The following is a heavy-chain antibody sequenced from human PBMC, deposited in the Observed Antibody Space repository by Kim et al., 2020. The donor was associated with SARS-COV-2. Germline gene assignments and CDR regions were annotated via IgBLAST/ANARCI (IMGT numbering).Heavy chain of an antibody. Sequence: GGSLRPSCGVSGGTLSNYWMDWVRQAPGKGLVWVSRINSDGSMTSYADSVKGRFTISRDNAKNTFFLQMNSLRAEETAVYYCLRVDYDFWSGDYMDVWGKGTTVTVSS. J-gene: IGHJ6*04. V-gene: IGHV3-74*01. CDR2: INSDGSMT. CDR3: LRVDYDFWSGDYMDV. CDR1: GGTLSNYW. D-gene: IGHD3-3*01.